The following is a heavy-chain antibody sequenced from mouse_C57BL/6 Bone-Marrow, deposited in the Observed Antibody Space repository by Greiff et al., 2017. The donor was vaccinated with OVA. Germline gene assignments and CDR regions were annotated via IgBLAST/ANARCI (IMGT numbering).Heavy chain of an antibody. V-gene: IGHV3-1*01. CDR3: ARGAYYSHWYFDV. CDR1: GYSITSGYD. D-gene: IGHD2-12*01. J-gene: IGHJ1*03. CDR2: ISYSGST. Sequence: EVKVVESGPGMVKPSQSLSLTCTVTGYSITSGYDWHWIRHFPGNKLEWMGYISYSGSTNYNPSLKSRISITHDTSKNHFFLKLNSVTTEDTATYYCARGAYYSHWYFDVWGTGTTVTVSS.